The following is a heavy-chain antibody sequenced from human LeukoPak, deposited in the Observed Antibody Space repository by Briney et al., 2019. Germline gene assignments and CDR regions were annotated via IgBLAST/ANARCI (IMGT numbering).Heavy chain of an antibody. Sequence: KAGESLKISCKGSGYSFTSFWIGWVRQMPRKGLEWMGIIYPADSDTRYSPSFQGQVTISADKSTSTAYLQWSSLKASDTAMYYCARQSAAAQYANWFDPWGQGTLVTVSS. CDR2: IYPADSDT. D-gene: IGHD2-2*01. CDR1: GYSFTSFW. V-gene: IGHV5-51*01. CDR3: ARQSAAAQYANWFDP. J-gene: IGHJ5*02.